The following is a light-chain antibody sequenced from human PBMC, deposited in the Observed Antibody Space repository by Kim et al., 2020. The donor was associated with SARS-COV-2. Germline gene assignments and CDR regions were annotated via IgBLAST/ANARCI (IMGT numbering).Light chain of an antibody. CDR2: EVS. V-gene: IGLV2-23*02. Sequence: PGQASTRSCTGTSSDVGSYNLVSWYQQHPGKAPKLMVYEVSKRPSGVSNRFSGSKSGNTASLTISGLQAEDEADYYCCSYVGGNVVFGGGTQLTVL. CDR3: CSYVGGNVV. CDR1: SSDVGSYNL. J-gene: IGLJ2*01.